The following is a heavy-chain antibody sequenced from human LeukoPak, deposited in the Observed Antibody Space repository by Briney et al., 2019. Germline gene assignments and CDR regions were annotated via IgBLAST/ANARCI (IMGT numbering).Heavy chain of an antibody. Sequence: PSETLSLTRIVSGRPISSYYWSWIRQPPGKGLEWIGYIYYSGSTNYNPSLKSRVTISVDTSKNQFSLKLSSVTAADTAVYYCARDPTYFDLWGRGTLVTVSS. J-gene: IGHJ2*01. D-gene: IGHD1-26*01. V-gene: IGHV4-59*01. CDR1: GRPISSYY. CDR2: IYYSGST. CDR3: ARDPTYFDL.